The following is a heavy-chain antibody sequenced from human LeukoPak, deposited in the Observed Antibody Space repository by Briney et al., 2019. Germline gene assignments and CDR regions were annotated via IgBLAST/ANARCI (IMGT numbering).Heavy chain of an antibody. CDR2: ISSSGSTI. J-gene: IGHJ4*02. Sequence: GGSLRLSCAASGFIFSSYGMHWVRQAPGKGLEWVSYISSSGSTIYYADSVKGRFTISRDNSKNTLYLQMNSLRAEDTAVYYCVAGYYLHYFDYWGQGTLVTVSS. CDR1: GFIFSSYG. D-gene: IGHD3-3*01. V-gene: IGHV3-48*01. CDR3: VAGYYLHYFDY.